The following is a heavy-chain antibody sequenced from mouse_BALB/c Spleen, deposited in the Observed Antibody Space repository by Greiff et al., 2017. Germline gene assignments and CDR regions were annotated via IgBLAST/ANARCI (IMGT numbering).Heavy chain of an antibody. CDR3: ARQTGPFDY. Sequence: EVKLMESGPGLVKPSQSLSLTCTVTGYSITSDYAWNWIRQFPGNKLEWMGYISYSGSTSYNPSLKSRISITRDTSKNQFFLQLNSVTTEDTATYYCARQTGPFDYWGQGTTLTVSS. CDR2: ISYSGST. CDR1: GYSITSDYA. V-gene: IGHV3-2*02. D-gene: IGHD4-1*01. J-gene: IGHJ2*01.